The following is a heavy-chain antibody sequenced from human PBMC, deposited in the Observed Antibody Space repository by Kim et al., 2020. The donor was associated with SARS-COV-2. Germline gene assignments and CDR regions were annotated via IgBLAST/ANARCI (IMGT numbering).Heavy chain of an antibody. CDR2: MNPNSGNT. V-gene: IGHV1-8*01. J-gene: IGHJ6*03. D-gene: IGHD2-21*01. CDR3: ARGHLKSIVVVIAPRPYYYYMDV. CDR1: GYTFTSYD. Sequence: ASVKVSCKASGYTFTSYDINWVRQATGQGLEWMGWMNPNSGNTGCAQKFQGRVTRTRNTSISTAYMELSSLRAEDTAVYYCARGHLKSIVVVIAPRPYYYYMDVWGKGTTVTVSS.